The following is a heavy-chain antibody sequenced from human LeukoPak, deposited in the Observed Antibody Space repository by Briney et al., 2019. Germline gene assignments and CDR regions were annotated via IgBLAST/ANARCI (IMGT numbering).Heavy chain of an antibody. Sequence: GGSLRLSCAASGFTFDDYGMSWVRQAPGKGLEWVSGINWNGGSTGYADSVKGRFTISRDNSKNSLYLQMNSLRAEDTALYYCARDGYGYWYFDLWGRGTLVTVSS. J-gene: IGHJ2*01. CDR2: INWNGGST. V-gene: IGHV3-20*04. CDR1: GFTFDDYG. CDR3: ARDGYGYWYFDL. D-gene: IGHD1-1*01.